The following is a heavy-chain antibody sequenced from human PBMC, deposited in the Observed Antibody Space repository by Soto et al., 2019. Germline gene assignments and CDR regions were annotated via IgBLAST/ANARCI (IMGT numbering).Heavy chain of an antibody. J-gene: IGHJ4*02. Sequence: QVQLVESGGGLVKPGGSLRLSCAASGFTFSDYYMSWIRQAPGKGLEWVSYISSSSSYTNYADSVKGRFTISRDNAKNALYLQMNSLRAEDTAVYYCARDLRVRGVVDYWGQGTLVTVSS. CDR2: ISSSSSYT. CDR1: GFTFSDYY. CDR3: ARDLRVRGVVDY. V-gene: IGHV3-11*05. D-gene: IGHD3-10*01.